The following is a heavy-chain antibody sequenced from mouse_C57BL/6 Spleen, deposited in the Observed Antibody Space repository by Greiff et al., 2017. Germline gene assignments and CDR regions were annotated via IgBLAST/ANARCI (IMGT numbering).Heavy chain of an antibody. CDR2: INPSSGYT. D-gene: IGHD1-1*01. CDR3: ARSNGSSSYAMDY. Sequence: QVHVKQSGAELARPGASVKMSCKASGYTFTSYTMHWVKQRPGQGLEWIGYINPSSGYTKYNQKFKDKATLTADKSSSTAYMQLSSLTSEDSAVYYCARSNGSSSYAMDYWGQGTSVTVSS. J-gene: IGHJ4*01. V-gene: IGHV1-4*01. CDR1: GYTFTSYT.